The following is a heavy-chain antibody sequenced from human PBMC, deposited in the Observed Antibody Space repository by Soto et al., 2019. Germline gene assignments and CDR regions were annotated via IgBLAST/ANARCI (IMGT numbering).Heavy chain of an antibody. CDR2: IIPIRGIA. CDR1: GGTFSSYT. Sequence: QVQLVQSGAEVKKPGSSVKVSCKASGGTFSSYTISWVRQAPGQGLEWMGRIIPIRGIANYAQKFEGRVTITADKSTSTAYMELSSLRSEDTVVYYGARASIVVVQEYSFDYWGQGTLVTVSS. CDR3: ARASIVVVQEYSFDY. V-gene: IGHV1-69*02. D-gene: IGHD3-22*01. J-gene: IGHJ4*02.